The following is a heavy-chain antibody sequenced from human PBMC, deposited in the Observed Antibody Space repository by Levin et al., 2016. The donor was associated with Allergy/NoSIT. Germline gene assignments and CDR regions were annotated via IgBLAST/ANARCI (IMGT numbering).Heavy chain of an antibody. D-gene: IGHD5/OR15-5a*01. CDR3: TAFRWAVSTVFDY. J-gene: IGHJ4*02. CDR1: GFTFSNAW. V-gene: IGHV3-15*01. Sequence: GESLKISCAASGFTFSNAWMSWVRQAPGKGLEWIGRIRSKADGGNADYAASVRGRFTISRDDSKNTLYLQMNGLKTEDTAVYYCTAFRWAVSTVFDYWGQGTLITV. CDR2: IRSKADGGNA.